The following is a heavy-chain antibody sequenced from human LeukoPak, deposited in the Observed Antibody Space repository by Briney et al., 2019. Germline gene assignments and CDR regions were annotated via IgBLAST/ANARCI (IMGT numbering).Heavy chain of an antibody. CDR3: TRDLSWNQIDY. D-gene: IGHD1-1*01. CDR2: INTDGSTT. V-gene: IGHV3-74*01. CDR1: GFTFNTHW. J-gene: IGHJ4*02. Sequence: GGSLRLSCAASGFTFNTHWMHWVRQAPGKGLVWISRINTDGSTTNYADSVKGRFTISRDNAKNTLYLQMNSLRAEDTAVYYCTRDLSWNQIDYWGQGSLVTVSS.